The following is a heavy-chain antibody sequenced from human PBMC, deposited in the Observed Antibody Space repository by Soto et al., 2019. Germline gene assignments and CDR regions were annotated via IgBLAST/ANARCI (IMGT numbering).Heavy chain of an antibody. D-gene: IGHD5-12*01. J-gene: IGHJ6*02. CDR2: ISGSGGST. CDR3: AGGYSGLDWHYYDYGMDV. V-gene: IGHV3-23*01. Sequence: GGSLRLSCAASGFTFSSYDMSWVRQAPGKGLEWVSAISGSGGSTYYADSVKGRFTISRDNSKNPLYLQMNSLRAEDTAVYYCAGGYSGLDWHYYDYGMDVRGQGTTVTVSS. CDR1: GFTFSSYD.